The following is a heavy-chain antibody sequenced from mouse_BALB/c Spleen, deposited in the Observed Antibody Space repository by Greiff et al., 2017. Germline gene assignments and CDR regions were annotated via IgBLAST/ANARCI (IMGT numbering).Heavy chain of an antibody. J-gene: IGHJ1*01. CDR1: GYAFSSSW. V-gene: IGHV1-82*01. CDR2: IYPGDGDT. CDR3: ARPTGTSGYWYFDV. Sequence: QVQLQQSGPELVKPGASVKISCKASGYAFSSSWMNWVKQRPGQGLEWIGRIYPGDGDTNYNGKFKGKATLTADKSSSTAYMQLSSLTSVDSAVYFCARPTGTSGYWYFDVWGAGTTVTVSS. D-gene: IGHD4-1*02.